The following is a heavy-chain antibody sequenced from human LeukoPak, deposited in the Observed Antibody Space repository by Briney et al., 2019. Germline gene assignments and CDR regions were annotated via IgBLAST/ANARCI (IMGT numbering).Heavy chain of an antibody. CDR1: GFTFSSYS. Sequence: GGSLRLSCAASGFTFSSYSMNWVRQAPGKGLEWVSSISSSSSYIYYADSVKGRFTISRDNAKNSLYLQMNSLRAEDTAVYYCARVPADSSWFDPWGQGTLVTVSS. V-gene: IGHV3-21*04. D-gene: IGHD4-11*01. CDR3: ARVPADSSWFDP. CDR2: ISSSSSYI. J-gene: IGHJ5*02.